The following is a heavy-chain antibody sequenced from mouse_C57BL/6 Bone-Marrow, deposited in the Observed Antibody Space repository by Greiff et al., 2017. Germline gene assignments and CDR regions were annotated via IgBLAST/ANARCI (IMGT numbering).Heavy chain of an antibody. V-gene: IGHV1-54*01. CDR1: GYAFTNYL. CDR2: INPGSGGT. Sequence: VQLQQSGAELVRPGTSVKVSCKASGYAFTNYLIEWVQQRPGQGLEWIGVINPGSGGTNYNEKFKGKATLTADKSSSTAYMQLSSLTSEDSAVYFCAREGETRCYVDVWGTGTTVTVSS. CDR3: AREGETRCYVDV. J-gene: IGHJ1*03.